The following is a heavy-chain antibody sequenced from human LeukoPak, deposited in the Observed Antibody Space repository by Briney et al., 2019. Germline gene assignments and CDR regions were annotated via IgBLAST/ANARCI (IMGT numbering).Heavy chain of an antibody. D-gene: IGHD1-26*01. V-gene: IGHV4-4*07. CDR2: IYTSGST. J-gene: IGHJ4*02. CDR1: GGSISSYY. Sequence: SETLSLTCTVSGGSISSYYWSLIRQPAGKGLEWIGRIYTSGSTNYNPSLKSRVTMSVDTSKNQFSLKLSSVTAADAAVYYCARELKSGSYGYWGQGTLVTVSS. CDR3: ARELKSGSYGY.